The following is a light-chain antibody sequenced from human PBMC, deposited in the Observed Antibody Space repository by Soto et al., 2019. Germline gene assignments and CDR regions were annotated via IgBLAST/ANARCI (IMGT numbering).Light chain of an antibody. CDR3: QQRSNWPPS. CDR2: DAS. V-gene: IGKV3-11*01. CDR1: QSVSSY. Sequence: ENVLKQSPSTRSLSPGERATLSCRASQSVSSYLAWYQQKPGQAPRLLIYDASNRATDIPARFSGSGSGTDFTLTISSLEPEDFAVYYCQQRSNWPPSFGPGTKVDI. J-gene: IGKJ3*01.